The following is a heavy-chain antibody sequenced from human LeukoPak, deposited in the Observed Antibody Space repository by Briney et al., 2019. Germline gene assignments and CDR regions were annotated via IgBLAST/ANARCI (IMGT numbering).Heavy chain of an antibody. CDR2: INPNSGGT. CDR1: GYTFTGYY. CDR3: ARGDFWSGYYEASDY. V-gene: IGHV1-2*02. D-gene: IGHD3-3*01. Sequence: GASVKVSCKASGYTFTGYYMHWVRQAPGQGLEWMGWINPNSGGTNYAQKFQGRVTMTRDTSISTAYMELSRLRSDDTAVYYCARGDFWSGYYEASDYWGQGTLVTVSS. J-gene: IGHJ4*02.